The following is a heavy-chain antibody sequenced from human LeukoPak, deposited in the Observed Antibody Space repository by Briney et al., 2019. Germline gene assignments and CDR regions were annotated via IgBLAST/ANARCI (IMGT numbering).Heavy chain of an antibody. CDR3: ARVRFGELFSAFDI. D-gene: IGHD3-10*01. CDR1: GGSISSSSYY. Sequence: SETLSLTCTVSGGSISSSSYYWGWIRQPPGKGLEWIGSIYYSGSTYYNPSLKSRVTISVDTSKNQFSLKLSSVTAADTAVYYCARVRFGELFSAFDIWGQGTMVTVSS. CDR2: IYYSGST. V-gene: IGHV4-39*07. J-gene: IGHJ3*02.